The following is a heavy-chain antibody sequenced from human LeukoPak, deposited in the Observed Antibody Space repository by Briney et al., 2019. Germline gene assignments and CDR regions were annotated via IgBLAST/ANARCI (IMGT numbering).Heavy chain of an antibody. Sequence: GESLKISCKGSGYSFTSYWISWVRQMPGKGLEWMGRIDPSDSYTNYSPSFQGHVTISADKSISTAYLQWSSLKASDTAMYYCARQGSAAGTGLDFTTYYYYYGMDVWGKGTTVTVSS. CDR3: ARQGSAAGTGLDFTTYYYYYGMDV. CDR2: IDPSDSYT. V-gene: IGHV5-10-1*01. CDR1: GYSFTSYW. D-gene: IGHD6-13*01. J-gene: IGHJ6*04.